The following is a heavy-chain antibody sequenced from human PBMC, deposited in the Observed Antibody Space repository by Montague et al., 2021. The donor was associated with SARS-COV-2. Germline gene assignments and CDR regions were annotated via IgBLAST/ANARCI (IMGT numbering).Heavy chain of an antibody. J-gene: IGHJ4*02. V-gene: IGHV6-1*01. CDR1: GDSDSSDIAT. CDR2: TYYMSKWYN. D-gene: IGHD2-2*01. Sequence: CAISGDSDSSDIATRNWIKQSPSRRLEWLGMTYYMSKWYNDYAESVKSRITIDPDTSKHQFSLHLNSVTPEDTAVYYCARIPVGSKYYFDFWGQGTLVTGSS. CDR3: ARIPVGSKYYFDF.